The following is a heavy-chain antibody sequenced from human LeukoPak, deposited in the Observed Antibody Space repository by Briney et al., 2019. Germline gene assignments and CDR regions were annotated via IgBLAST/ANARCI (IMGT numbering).Heavy chain of an antibody. CDR1: GYTFTGYY. CDR2: INPNSGGT. D-gene: IGHD3-22*01. J-gene: IGHJ4*02. CDR3: ARVLLTYYFDSSGYYDY. V-gene: IGHV1-2*02. Sequence: GASVKVSCTASGYTFTGYYRHWVRQAPGQGLEWMGWINPNSGGTNYAQKFQDRVTMTRDTSISTAYMELSRLRSDDTAVYYCARVLLTYYFDSSGYYDYWGQGTLVTVSS.